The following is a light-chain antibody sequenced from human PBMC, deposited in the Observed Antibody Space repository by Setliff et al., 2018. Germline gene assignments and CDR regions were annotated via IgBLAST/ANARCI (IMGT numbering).Light chain of an antibody. CDR3: LSYTSETTHAL. V-gene: IGLV2-14*02. CDR1: SSDVGSYNL. Sequence: QSALTQPASVSGSPGQSITISCTGTSSDVGSYNLVSWYQQHPGKAPKLMIYEVTKQPSGVSDRFSGSKSGNTASLTISGLQAEDEADYYCLSYTSETTHALFAGGTKVTVL. CDR2: EVT. J-gene: IGLJ2*01.